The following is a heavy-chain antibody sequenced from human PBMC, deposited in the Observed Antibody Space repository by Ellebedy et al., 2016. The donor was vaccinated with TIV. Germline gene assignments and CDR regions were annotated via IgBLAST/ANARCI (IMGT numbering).Heavy chain of an antibody. J-gene: IGHJ6*02. CDR2: INPNSGGT. V-gene: IGHV1-2*02. Sequence: AASVKVSCKASRYTFTGYYMHWVRQAPGQGLEWMGWINPNSGGTNYAQKFQGRVTMTRDTSISTAYMELRRLRSDDTAVYYCARGYYDGYYYYGMDVWGQGTTVTVSS. CDR3: ARGYYDGYYYYGMDV. CDR1: RYTFTGYY. D-gene: IGHD3-22*01.